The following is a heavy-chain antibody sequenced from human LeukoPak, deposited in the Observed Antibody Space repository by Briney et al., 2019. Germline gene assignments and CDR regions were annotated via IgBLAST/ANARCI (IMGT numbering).Heavy chain of an antibody. J-gene: IGHJ4*02. CDR1: GGTFSSYA. D-gene: IGHD4-23*01. Sequence: SVKVSCKASGGTFSSYAISWVRQAPGQGLEWMGGIIPIFGTANYAQKFQGRVTITADESTSTAYIELSSLRSEDTAVYYCARDGHGGNSGDDYWGQGTLVTVSS. CDR2: IIPIFGTA. CDR3: ARDGHGGNSGDDY. V-gene: IGHV1-69*13.